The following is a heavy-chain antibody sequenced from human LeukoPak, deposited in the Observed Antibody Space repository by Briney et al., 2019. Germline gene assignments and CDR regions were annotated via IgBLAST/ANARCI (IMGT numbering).Heavy chain of an antibody. V-gene: IGHV3-11*01. CDR2: ISSSGSTI. CDR3: ARQYGDYVRRYFDY. CDR1: GFTFRDYY. Sequence: GGSLRLSCAASGFTFRDYYMSWIRQAPGKGLEWVSYISSSGSTIYYADSVKGRFTISRDNAKNSLYLQMNSLRAEDTAVYYCARQYGDYVRRYFDYWGQGTLVTVSS. D-gene: IGHD4-17*01. J-gene: IGHJ4*02.